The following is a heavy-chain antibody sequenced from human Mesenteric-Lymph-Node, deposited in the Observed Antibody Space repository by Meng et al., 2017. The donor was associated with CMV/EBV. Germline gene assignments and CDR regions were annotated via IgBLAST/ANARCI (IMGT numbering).Heavy chain of an antibody. J-gene: IGHJ4*02. CDR1: GFTFSSYA. CDR3: ARGSHRYYYDSSGYGGHFDY. V-gene: IGHV3-30*04. D-gene: IGHD3-22*01. Sequence: GGSLRLSCAASGFTFSSYAMHWVRQAPGKGLEWVAVISYDGSNKYYADSVKGRFTISRDNSKNTLYLQMNSLRAEDTAVYYCARGSHRYYYDSSGYGGHFDYWGQGTLVTVSS. CDR2: ISYDGSNK.